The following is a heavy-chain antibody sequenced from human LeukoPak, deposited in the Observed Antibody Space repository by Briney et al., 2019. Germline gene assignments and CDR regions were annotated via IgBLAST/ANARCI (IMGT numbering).Heavy chain of an antibody. CDR3: ARERRFLDVIGFDP. V-gene: IGHV4-38-2*02. CDR1: GYSVISPYY. Sequence: SETLSLTCGVSGYSVISPYYWAWIRQPPGKGLEWIGSIYHSGSADYNPSLKSPVIILVDSSKNQFSLKLSSVTAADTAVYYCARERRFLDVIGFDPWGQGTLVTVSS. CDR2: IYHSGSA. D-gene: IGHD3-3*01. J-gene: IGHJ5*02.